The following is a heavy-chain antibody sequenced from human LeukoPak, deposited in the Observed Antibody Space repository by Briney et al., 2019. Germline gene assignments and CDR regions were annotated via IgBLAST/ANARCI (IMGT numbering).Heavy chain of an antibody. CDR3: ARGPPYYYYMDV. CDR1: GFTFSSYE. CDR2: ISSSGSTI. J-gene: IGHJ6*03. V-gene: IGHV3-48*03. Sequence: GGSLRLSCAASGFTFSSYEMNWVRQAPGKGLEWVSYISSSGSTIYYADSVKGRFTISRDNAKNSLYLQMNSLRAEDTAVYYCARGPPYYYYMDVWGKGTTVTVSS.